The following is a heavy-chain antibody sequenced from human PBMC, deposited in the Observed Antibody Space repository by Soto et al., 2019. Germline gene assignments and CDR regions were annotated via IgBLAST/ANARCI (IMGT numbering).Heavy chain of an antibody. CDR2: ISGSGGST. CDR1: GFTFSSYA. D-gene: IGHD3-10*01. Sequence: GGSLRLSCAASGFTFSSYAMSWVRQAPGKGLEWVSAISGSGGSTYYADSVKGRFTISRDNSKNTLYLQMNSLRAEDTVVYYCAKDTQRLWFGELLLDYWGQGTLVTVSS. CDR3: AKDTQRLWFGELLLDY. V-gene: IGHV3-23*01. J-gene: IGHJ4*02.